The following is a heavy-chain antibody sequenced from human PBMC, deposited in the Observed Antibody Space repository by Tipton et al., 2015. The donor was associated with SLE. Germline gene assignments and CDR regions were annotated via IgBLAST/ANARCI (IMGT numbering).Heavy chain of an antibody. CDR3: ARARRAAAPFDI. J-gene: IGHJ3*02. CDR1: GFTFSSYS. D-gene: IGHD6-13*01. CDR2: ISSSSSYI. Sequence: SLRLSCAASGFTFSSYSMNWVRQAPGKGLEWVSSISSSSSYIYYADSVKGRFTISRDNAKNSLYLQMNSLRAEDTAVYYCARARRAAAPFDIWGQGTMVTVSS. V-gene: IGHV3-21*03.